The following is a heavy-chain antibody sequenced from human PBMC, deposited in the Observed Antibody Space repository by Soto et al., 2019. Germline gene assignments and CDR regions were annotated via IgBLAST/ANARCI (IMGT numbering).Heavy chain of an antibody. Sequence: SETLSLTCTVSGGSISSYYWSWYRQPPGKGLEWIGYIYYSGSTNSNPSLKSRVTISVDTSKNQFSLKLSSVTAADTAVYYCARAKGYCISTSCYVYYYYGMDVWAKGPRSP. CDR1: GGSISSYY. CDR3: ARAKGYCISTSCYVYYYYGMDV. J-gene: IGHJ6*02. CDR2: IYYSGST. D-gene: IGHD2-2*01. V-gene: IGHV4-59*01.